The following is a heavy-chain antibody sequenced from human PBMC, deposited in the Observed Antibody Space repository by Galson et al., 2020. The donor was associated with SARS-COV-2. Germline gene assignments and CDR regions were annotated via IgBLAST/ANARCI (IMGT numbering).Heavy chain of an antibody. Sequence: SETLSLTCDVSGYSISSGYYWGWIRQPPGKGLEWIGIIYYSGSTYYNPSLKSRVTISTDTSKNQFSLKLSSVTAADTAVYYCARDEGYTSGWAVGGWDWGQGTLVTVSS. CDR3: ARDEGYTSGWAVGGWD. J-gene: IGHJ4*02. V-gene: IGHV4-38-2*02. D-gene: IGHD6-19*01. CDR1: GYSISSGYY. CDR2: IYYSGST.